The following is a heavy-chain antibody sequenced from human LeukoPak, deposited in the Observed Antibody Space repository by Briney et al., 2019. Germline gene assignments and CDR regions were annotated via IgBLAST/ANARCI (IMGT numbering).Heavy chain of an antibody. CDR2: ISSSSSYI. Sequence: GGSLRLSCAASGFTFNKYTMNWVRQAPGKGLEWVSSISSSSSYIYYADSVKGRFTISRDNAKNSLYLQMNSLRAEDTAVYYCARDWTVTTSRYYYYYYMDVWGKGTTVTISS. J-gene: IGHJ6*03. D-gene: IGHD4-11*01. CDR3: ARDWTVTTSRYYYYYYMDV. CDR1: GFTFNKYT. V-gene: IGHV3-21*01.